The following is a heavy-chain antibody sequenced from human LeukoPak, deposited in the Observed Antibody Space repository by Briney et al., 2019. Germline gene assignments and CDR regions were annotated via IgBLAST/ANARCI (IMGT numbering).Heavy chain of an antibody. CDR1: GYSFTSYW. V-gene: IGHV5-51*01. CDR3: ARTITMVRGVIYWFDP. Sequence: GESLKISCKGSGYSFTSYWIGWVRQMPGKGLEWMGIIYPGDSDTRYSPSFQGQVTISADKSISTAYLQWSSLKASDTAMYYCARTITMVRGVIYWFDPWGLGTLVTVSS. J-gene: IGHJ5*02. D-gene: IGHD3-10*01. CDR2: IYPGDSDT.